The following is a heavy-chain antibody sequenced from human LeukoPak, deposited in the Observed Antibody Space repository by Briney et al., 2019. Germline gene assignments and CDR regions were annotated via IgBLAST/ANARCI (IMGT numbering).Heavy chain of an antibody. Sequence: ASVKVSCKASGYTFTSYYMHWVRQVPGQGLEWMGTINPSGGSTRYAQKFQGRVTMTRDTSTSTVYMELSSLRSEDTAVYYCARVQNSGSYFDTFDPWGQGTLVTVSS. D-gene: IGHD3-9*01. CDR2: INPSGGST. J-gene: IGHJ5*02. CDR1: GYTFTSYY. V-gene: IGHV1-46*01. CDR3: ARVQNSGSYFDTFDP.